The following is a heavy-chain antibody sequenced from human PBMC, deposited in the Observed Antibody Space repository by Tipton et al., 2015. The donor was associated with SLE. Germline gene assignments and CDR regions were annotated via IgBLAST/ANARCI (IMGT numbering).Heavy chain of an antibody. CDR2: IWYDGSKK. CDR3: ARLHDAFDI. V-gene: IGHV3-33*01. CDR1: GMTFSSFG. Sequence: QVQLVQSGGGVVQPGRSLRLSCAASGMTFSSFGLHWVRQAPGKGLEWVAVIWYDGSKKYYSDSVKGRFTVSRDNSKNTLYLQMNSLRVGDTAVYYCARLHDAFDIWGQGTTVTVSS. J-gene: IGHJ3*02.